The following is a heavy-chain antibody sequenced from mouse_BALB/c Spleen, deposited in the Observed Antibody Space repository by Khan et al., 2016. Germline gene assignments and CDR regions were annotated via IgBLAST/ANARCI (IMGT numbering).Heavy chain of an antibody. CDR1: GYTFTNYG. D-gene: IGHD2-12*01. Sequence: QIQLVQSGPELKKPGETVKISCKASGYTFTNYGMNWVKQAPGKGLKWMGWINTYTGEPTYADDSKGRFAFSLETSASTAYLQINNLKNEDTATYSCAAYYSDAMDYWGQGTSVTVSS. CDR2: INTYTGEP. J-gene: IGHJ4*01. CDR3: AAYYSDAMDY. V-gene: IGHV9-3-1*01.